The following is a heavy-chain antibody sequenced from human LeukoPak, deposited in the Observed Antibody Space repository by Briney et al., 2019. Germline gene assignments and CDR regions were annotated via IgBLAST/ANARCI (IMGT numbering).Heavy chain of an antibody. D-gene: IGHD3-10*01. J-gene: IGHJ4*02. CDR2: INPNSGGT. Sequence: ASVKVSCKASGYTFTGYYMHWVRQAPGQGLEWMGWINPNSGGTNYAQRFQGRVTMTRDTSISTAYMEPSRLRSDDTAVYYCAREKRRYYYGSGSYLLWGQGTLVTVSS. CDR1: GYTFTGYY. CDR3: AREKRRYYYGSGSYLL. V-gene: IGHV1-2*02.